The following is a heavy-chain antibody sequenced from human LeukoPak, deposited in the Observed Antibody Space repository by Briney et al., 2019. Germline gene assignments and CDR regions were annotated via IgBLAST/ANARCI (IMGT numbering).Heavy chain of an antibody. Sequence: GRSLRLSRAASGFTFRNYAMHWVRQAPGKGLEWVAVISYDGANKHYADSVKGRFTISRDNSKNTLYMQMNSLRAEDTAVYYCARGVRIAVAGNIDYWGQGTLVTVSS. D-gene: IGHD6-19*01. V-gene: IGHV3-30*04. CDR3: ARGVRIAVAGNIDY. CDR2: ISYDGANK. J-gene: IGHJ4*02. CDR1: GFTFRNYA.